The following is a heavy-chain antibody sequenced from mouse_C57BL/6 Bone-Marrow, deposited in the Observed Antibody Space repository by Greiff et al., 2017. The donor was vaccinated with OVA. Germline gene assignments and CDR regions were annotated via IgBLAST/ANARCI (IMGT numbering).Heavy chain of an antibody. J-gene: IGHJ3*01. CDR3: ARRGEGFAY. CDR1: GYTFTGYW. Sequence: QVQLQQSGAELMKPGASVKLSCKATGYTFTGYWIEWVKQRPGNGLEWIGEILPGSGSINYNETVKGKATFTADTSSNTSYMQLSSLTTEDAAIYCGARRGEGFAYWGQGTLVTVSA. CDR2: ILPGSGSI. V-gene: IGHV1-9*01.